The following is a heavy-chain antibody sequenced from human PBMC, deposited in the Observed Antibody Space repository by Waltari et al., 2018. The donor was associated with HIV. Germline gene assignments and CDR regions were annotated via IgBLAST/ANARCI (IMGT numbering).Heavy chain of an antibody. J-gene: IGHJ4*02. Sequence: QITLKESGPTLVKPTQTLTLTCTFSGFSLSTSGVGVGWIRQPPGKALEWLALIYWNDDKPSSPSLKSRLTITKETAKNQVVLTMTNMDPVDTATYYCAHRPYSSGWYGDDYWGQGTLVTVAS. CDR2: IYWNDDK. V-gene: IGHV2-5*01. CDR1: GFSLSTSGVG. CDR3: AHRPYSSGWYGDDY. D-gene: IGHD6-19*01.